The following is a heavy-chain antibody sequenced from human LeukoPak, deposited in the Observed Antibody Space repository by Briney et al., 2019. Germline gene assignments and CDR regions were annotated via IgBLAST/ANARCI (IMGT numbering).Heavy chain of an antibody. J-gene: IGHJ4*02. CDR2: IYYSGST. Sequence: SETLSLACTVSGGSISSYYWSWIRQPPGKGLEWIGYIYYSGSTNYNPSLKSRVTISVDTSKNQFSLKLSSVTAADTAVYYCARGLLNYDILAGYYAGRFDYWGQGTLVTVSS. CDR1: GGSISSYY. D-gene: IGHD3-9*01. CDR3: ARGLLNYDILAGYYAGRFDY. V-gene: IGHV4-59*08.